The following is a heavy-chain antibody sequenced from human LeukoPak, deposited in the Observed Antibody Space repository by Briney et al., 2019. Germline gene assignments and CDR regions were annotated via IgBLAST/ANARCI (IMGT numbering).Heavy chain of an antibody. Sequence: SETLSLTCTVSGGSISSGGSYWSWIRQHPGKGLEWIGYIHYSGSTYYNPSLKSRVTMSVDTSKNQFSLKLSSVTAADTAVYYCARDHRYTNTWHLDYWGQGTLVTVSS. CDR3: ARDHRYTNTWHLDY. D-gene: IGHD6-13*01. J-gene: IGHJ4*02. CDR2: IHYSGST. CDR1: GGSISSGGSY. V-gene: IGHV4-31*03.